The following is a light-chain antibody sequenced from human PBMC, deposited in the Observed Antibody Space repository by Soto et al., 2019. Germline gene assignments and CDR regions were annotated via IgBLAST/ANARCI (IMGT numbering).Light chain of an antibody. CDR2: EVI. CDR3: SSYAGTNNFVV. V-gene: IGLV2-8*01. Sequence: QSALTQPPSASGSPGQSVTISCTGTSSDVGGYNYVSWYQQHPGKAPKLMIYEVIKRPSGVPDRFSGSKSGNTASLTVSGLQAEDEAYYYCSSYAGTNNFVVFGGGTELTVL. CDR1: SSDVGGYNY. J-gene: IGLJ2*01.